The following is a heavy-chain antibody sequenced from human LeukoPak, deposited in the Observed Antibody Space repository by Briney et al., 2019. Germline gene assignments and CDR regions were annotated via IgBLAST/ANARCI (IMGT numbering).Heavy chain of an antibody. Sequence: GGSLRLSCAASGFTFSDYYMSWIRQAPGKGLEWVSAIGGRDGSTYYADSVKGRFTISGDNSKNTLYLQMNSLRAEDTAVYYCARPSGGSSSWYRSAFDYWGQGTLVTVSS. CDR1: GFTFSDYY. D-gene: IGHD6-13*01. CDR3: ARPSGGSSSWYRSAFDY. CDR2: IGGRDGST. V-gene: IGHV3-23*01. J-gene: IGHJ4*02.